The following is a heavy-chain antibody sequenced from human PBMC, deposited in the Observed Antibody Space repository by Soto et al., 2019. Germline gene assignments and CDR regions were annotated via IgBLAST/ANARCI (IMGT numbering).Heavy chain of an antibody. CDR2: IYYSGST. CDR3: ARDPGYSYGDYYYGMDV. Sequence: RSLTFTVSGGSISSGGYYWSWIRQHPGKGLEWIGYIYYSGSTYYNPSLKSRVTISVDTSKNQFSLKLSSVTAADTAVYYCARDPGYSYGDYYYGMDVWGQGTTVTVSS. V-gene: IGHV4-31*03. D-gene: IGHD5-18*01. CDR1: GGSISSGGYY. J-gene: IGHJ6*02.